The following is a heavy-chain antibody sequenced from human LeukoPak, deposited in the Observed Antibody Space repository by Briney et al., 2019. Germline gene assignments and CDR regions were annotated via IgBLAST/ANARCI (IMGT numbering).Heavy chain of an antibody. CDR3: ASPLGSRTYYYYYMDV. V-gene: IGHV1-18*01. CDR2: ISAYNGNT. D-gene: IGHD1-1*01. J-gene: IGHJ6*03. Sequence: VASVKVSCKASGYTFTSYGISWVRQAPGQGLEWMGWISAYNGNTNYAQKLQGRVTMTTDTSTSTAYMELRSLRSDDTAVYYCASPLGSRTYYYYYMDVWGKGTTVTVSS. CDR1: GYTFTSYG.